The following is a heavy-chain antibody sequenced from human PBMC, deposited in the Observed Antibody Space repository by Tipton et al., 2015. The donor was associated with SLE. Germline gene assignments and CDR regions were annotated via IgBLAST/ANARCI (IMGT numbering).Heavy chain of an antibody. V-gene: IGHV4-34*01. J-gene: IGHJ4*02. D-gene: IGHD2-8*01. CDR2: IYHDGST. CDR3: ARHRGYFTVSDYIDY. Sequence: TLSLTCAVCGGSFSGYYWSWIRQPPGKGLEWIANIYHDGSTYYNPSLKSRVTISVDTSKNQFSLKLTSVTAADTAVFYCARHRGYFTVSDYIDYWGQGTLVTVSS. CDR1: GGSFSGYY.